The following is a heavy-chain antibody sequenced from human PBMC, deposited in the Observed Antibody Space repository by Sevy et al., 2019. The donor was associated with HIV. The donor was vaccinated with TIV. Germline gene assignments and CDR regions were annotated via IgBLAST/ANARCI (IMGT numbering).Heavy chain of an antibody. CDR2: ISSSSSYI. Sequence: GGSLRLSCAASGFTFSSYSMNWVRQAPGKVLEWVSSISSSSSYIYYADSVKGRFTISRDNAKNSLYLQMNSLRAEDRAVYYCARDLHDGGGAFDIGGQGTMVTVSS. D-gene: IGHD1-1*01. J-gene: IGHJ3*02. V-gene: IGHV3-21*01. CDR1: GFTFSSYS. CDR3: ARDLHDGGGAFDI.